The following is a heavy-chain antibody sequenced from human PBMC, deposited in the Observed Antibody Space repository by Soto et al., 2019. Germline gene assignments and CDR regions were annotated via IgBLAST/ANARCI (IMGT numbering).Heavy chain of an antibody. CDR1: GFTFSNYA. V-gene: IGHV3-30*18. Sequence: QVQLVESGGGVVQPGRSLRLSCAASGFTFSNYAIHWVRQAPGKGLEWVAVISYDGSNKFYADSVEGRFTISRDNSKNTLYLQMNSLGAEDTAVYYCAKDKNDFWSGQRFFHYWGQGTLVTVSS. D-gene: IGHD3-3*01. CDR2: ISYDGSNK. CDR3: AKDKNDFWSGQRFFHY. J-gene: IGHJ4*02.